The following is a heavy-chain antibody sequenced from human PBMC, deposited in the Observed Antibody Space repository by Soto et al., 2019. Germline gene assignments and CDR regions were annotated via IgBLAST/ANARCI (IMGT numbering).Heavy chain of an antibody. CDR2: IWYDGSNK. D-gene: IGHD4-17*01. J-gene: IGHJ4*02. CDR3: AREDYGDSHDY. Sequence: GGSLRLSCAASGFTFSNYGMHWVRQAPGKGLEWVAVIWYDGSNKYYADSVKGRFTISRDNSKNTLYLQMNSLRAEDTAVYYCAREDYGDSHDYWGQGTLVTVSS. CDR1: GFTFSNYG. V-gene: IGHV3-33*01.